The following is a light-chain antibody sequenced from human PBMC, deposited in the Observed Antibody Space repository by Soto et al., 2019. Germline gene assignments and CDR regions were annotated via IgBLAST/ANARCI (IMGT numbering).Light chain of an antibody. CDR1: QSIISY. CDR3: QQGFSTTLT. Sequence: DIQMTQSPSSLSASVGDRVNITCRASQSIISYLNWYQQKPGKAPKLLIYAASSLQSGVPTRFSGAGSGTDFPLTISSLQPEDLATYLCQQGFSTTLTFGHGTKVELK. J-gene: IGKJ1*01. V-gene: IGKV1-39*01. CDR2: AAS.